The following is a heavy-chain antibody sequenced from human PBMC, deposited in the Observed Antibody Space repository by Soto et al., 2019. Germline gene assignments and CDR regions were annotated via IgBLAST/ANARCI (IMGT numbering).Heavy chain of an antibody. D-gene: IGHD3-3*01. J-gene: IGHJ4*02. CDR3: ARDKMVDSFGVTYIFDH. CDR2: ISGYNGNT. Sequence: ASVKVSCKASGYTFTSYGISWVRQAPGQALEWMGWISGYNGNTKYAQKVQGRVTLTTDTSTSTAYMELRSLRSDDTAVYYCARDKMVDSFGVTYIFDHWGQGAPVTVSS. V-gene: IGHV1-18*04. CDR1: GYTFTSYG.